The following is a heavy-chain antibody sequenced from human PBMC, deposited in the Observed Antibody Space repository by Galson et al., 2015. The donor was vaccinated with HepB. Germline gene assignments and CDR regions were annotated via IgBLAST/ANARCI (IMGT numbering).Heavy chain of an antibody. J-gene: IGHJ6*02. CDR2: IYPGDSDT. V-gene: IGHV5-51*03. CDR1: GYSFTSYW. D-gene: IGHD6-19*01. Sequence: QSGAEVKKPGESLKISCKGSGYSFTSYWIGWVRQMPGKGLEWMGIIYPGDSDTRYSPSFQGQVTISADKSISTAYLQWSSLKASDTAMYYCARPEVAGTRSYYYYGMDVWGQGTTVTVSS. CDR3: ARPEVAGTRSYYYYGMDV.